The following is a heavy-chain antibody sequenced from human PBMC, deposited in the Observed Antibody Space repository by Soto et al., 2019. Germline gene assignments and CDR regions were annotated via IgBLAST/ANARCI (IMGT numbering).Heavy chain of an antibody. CDR1: GGSISSYY. Sequence: SETLSLTCTVSGGSISSYYSSWIRQPPGKGLEWIGYIYYSGSTNYNPSLKSRVTISVDTSKNQFSLKLSSVTAADTAVYYCARGGYCSGGSCYSFRYWGQGTLVNVSS. CDR3: ARGGYCSGGSCYSFRY. D-gene: IGHD2-15*01. V-gene: IGHV4-59*01. CDR2: IYYSGST. J-gene: IGHJ4*02.